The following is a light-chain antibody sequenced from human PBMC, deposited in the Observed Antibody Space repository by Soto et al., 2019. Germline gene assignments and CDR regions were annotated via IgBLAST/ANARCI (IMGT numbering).Light chain of an antibody. J-gene: IGLJ2*01. CDR1: SSDVGGYNY. CDR2: EVS. V-gene: IGLV2-14*01. Sequence: QSVLTQPASVSGSPGQSITISCTGTSSDVGGYNYVSWYQQHPGNAPKLMIYEVSNRPSGVSNRFSGSKSGNTASLTISGLQAEDEADYYCSSYTSSSFQVVFGGGTKLTVL. CDR3: SSYTSSSFQVV.